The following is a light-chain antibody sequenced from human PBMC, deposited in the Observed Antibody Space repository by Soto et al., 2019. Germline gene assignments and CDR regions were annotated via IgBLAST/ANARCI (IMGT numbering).Light chain of an antibody. Sequence: AIQLTQSPSSLSASVGDRVTITCRACQGISSALAWYQQKPGKAPKLLIYDASSLESGVPSRFSGSGSGTDFTLTISSLQPEDFATDYCQQFNSYRRGYTFGQGTKLEIK. CDR3: QQFNSYRRGYT. CDR1: QGISSA. J-gene: IGKJ2*01. CDR2: DAS. V-gene: IGKV1-13*02.